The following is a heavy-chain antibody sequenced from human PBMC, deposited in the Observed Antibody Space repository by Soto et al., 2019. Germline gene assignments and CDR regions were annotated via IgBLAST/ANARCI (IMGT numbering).Heavy chain of an antibody. CDR1: GFTFSSYS. CDR2: ISSSSYI. V-gene: IGHV3-21*01. CDR3: ARDSPGAARLFDY. J-gene: IGHJ4*02. D-gene: IGHD6-6*01. Sequence: GGSLRLSCAASGFTFSSYSMNWVRQAPGKGLEWVSSISSSSYIYYADSVKGRFTISRDNAKNSLYLQMNSLRAEDTAVYYCARDSPGAARLFDYWGQGTLVTVSS.